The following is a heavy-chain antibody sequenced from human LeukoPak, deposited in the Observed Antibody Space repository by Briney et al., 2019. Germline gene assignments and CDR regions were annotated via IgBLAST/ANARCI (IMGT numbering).Heavy chain of an antibody. D-gene: IGHD2-15*01. CDR1: GYTFTGYY. V-gene: IGHV1-2*02. J-gene: IGHJ5*02. CDR2: INPNSGGT. Sequence: WASVKVSCKASGYTFTGYYMHWVRQAPGQGLEWMGWINPNSGGTNYAQKFQGRVTMTRDTSISTAYMGLRRLTYDDTAVYYCARGPLEYCSGGSCYSGRNWLDPWGQGTRVTASS. CDR3: ARGPLEYCSGGSCYSGRNWLDP.